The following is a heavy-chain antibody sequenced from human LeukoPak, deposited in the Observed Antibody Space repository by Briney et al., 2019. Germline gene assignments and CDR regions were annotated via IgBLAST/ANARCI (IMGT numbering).Heavy chain of an antibody. CDR3: AKGPLTEVPGTTWDY. CDR2: ISGSSGVT. D-gene: IGHD6-19*01. V-gene: IGHV3-23*01. CDR1: GLTFSNYA. J-gene: IGHJ4*02. Sequence: PGGSLRLSCVVTGLTFSNYAMSWVRQAPGKGPEWVSDISGSSGVTHSADSVRGRFSISRDNSKNTLYLQMSGLRAEDTAVYYCAKGPLTEVPGTTWDYWGQGTLVTVSS.